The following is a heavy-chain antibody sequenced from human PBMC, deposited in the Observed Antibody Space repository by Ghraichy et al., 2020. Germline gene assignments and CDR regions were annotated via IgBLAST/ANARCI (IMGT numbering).Heavy chain of an antibody. D-gene: IGHD1-26*01. CDR1: GFSVRNNQ. CDR2: VYSGGTT. J-gene: IGHJ4*02. CDR3: ARGAYGSLDY. Sequence: GGSLRLSCAASGFSVRNNQMSWVRQAPGKGLEWVSVVYSGGTTNHADSVKGRFTISRDNSKNTLYLQMNSLRAEDTAVLYCARGAYGSLDYWGQGTLVTVSS. V-gene: IGHV3-66*02.